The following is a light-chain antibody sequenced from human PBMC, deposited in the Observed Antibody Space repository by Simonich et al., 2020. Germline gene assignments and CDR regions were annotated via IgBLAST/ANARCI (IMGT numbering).Light chain of an antibody. CDR3: QQYYSTPYT. J-gene: IGKJ2*01. CDR1: QSFLYSTKNKNY. Sequence: DIVMTQSPDSLAVSLGERATINCKSSQSFLYSTKNKNYLAWYHQKPGKPPNLSIYWASTRESGVPDRFSGSGSGTDFTLTISSLQAEDVAVYYCQQYYSTPYTFGQGTKLEIK. V-gene: IGKV4-1*01. CDR2: WAS.